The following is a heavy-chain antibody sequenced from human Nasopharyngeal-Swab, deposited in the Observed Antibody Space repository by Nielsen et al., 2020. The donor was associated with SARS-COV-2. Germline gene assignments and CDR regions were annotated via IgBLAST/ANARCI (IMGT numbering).Heavy chain of an antibody. D-gene: IGHD1-26*01. J-gene: IGHJ6*02. Sequence: KVSCKGSGYSFTTYWIGWVLQLPGKGLEWMGIIYPGDSNTRYSPSFQGQVTISADKYSSTAYLQWSSLKASDTAIYYCARPMRPMGHYYFGMDVWGQGTTVTVSS. V-gene: IGHV5-51*01. CDR3: ARPMRPMGHYYFGMDV. CDR2: IYPGDSNT. CDR1: GYSFTTYW.